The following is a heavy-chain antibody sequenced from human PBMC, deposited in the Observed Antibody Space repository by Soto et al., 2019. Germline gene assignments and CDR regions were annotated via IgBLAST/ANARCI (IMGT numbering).Heavy chain of an antibody. CDR3: ARGGDWRSDY. J-gene: IGHJ4*02. Sequence: QVQLQESGPGLVKPSGTLSLTCTVSGDSISSDKWWTWVRQPPGKGLEWIGEIHHRKSANYNLSHRSRVIMSVDNSKNQFSLRLTSVTAADTAIYYCARGGDWRSDYWGQGVLVAVSS. D-gene: IGHD2-21*02. CDR2: IHHRKSA. CDR1: GDSISSDKW. V-gene: IGHV4-4*02.